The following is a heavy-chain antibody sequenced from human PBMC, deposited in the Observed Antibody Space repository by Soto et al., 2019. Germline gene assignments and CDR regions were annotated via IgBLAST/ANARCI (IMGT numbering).Heavy chain of an antibody. V-gene: IGHV1-3*01. J-gene: IGHJ6*02. D-gene: IGHD3-22*01. CDR2: INAGNGNT. Sequence: QVQLVQSGAEVKKPGASVKVSCKASGYTFTSYYMHWVRQAPGQRLEWMGWINAGNGNTKYSQKFQGRVTITRDTSASTAYMELSSLRSEDTAVYYCARSPHYYDSSGELYYYYGMDVWGQGTTVTVSS. CDR3: ARSPHYYDSSGELYYYYGMDV. CDR1: GYTFTSYY.